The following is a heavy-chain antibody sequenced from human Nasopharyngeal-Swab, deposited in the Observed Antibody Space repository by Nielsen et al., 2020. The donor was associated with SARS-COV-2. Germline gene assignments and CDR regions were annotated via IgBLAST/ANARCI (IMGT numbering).Heavy chain of an antibody. V-gene: IGHV3-13*01. D-gene: IGHD2-2*01. Sequence: GGSLRLSCAASGFTFSSNDMHWVRLPRGKGLEWVSAIGAAGGTYYPDSVKDRFTISRENAKNSLYLQMNSLRAEDTAIYYCVKGMPQNGGMDVWGKGTTVSVSS. CDR3: VKGMPQNGGMDV. CDR2: IGAAGGT. J-gene: IGHJ6*03. CDR1: GFTFSSND.